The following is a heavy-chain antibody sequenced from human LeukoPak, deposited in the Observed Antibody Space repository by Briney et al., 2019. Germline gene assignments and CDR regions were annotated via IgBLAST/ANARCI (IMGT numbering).Heavy chain of an antibody. CDR3: ARGELEWYCSGGSCHEFSFDY. CDR2: IYHSGST. D-gene: IGHD2-15*01. J-gene: IGHJ4*02. V-gene: IGHV4-30-2*01. CDR1: GGSISSGGYS. Sequence: PSETLSLTCAVSGGSISSGGYSWSWIRQPPGKGLEWIGYIYHSGSTYYNPSLKSRVTISVDRSKNQFSLKLSSVTAADTAVYYCARGELEWYCSGGSCHEFSFDYWGQGTLVTVSS.